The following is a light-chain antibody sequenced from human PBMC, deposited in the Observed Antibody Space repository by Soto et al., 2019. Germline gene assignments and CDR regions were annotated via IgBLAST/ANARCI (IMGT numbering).Light chain of an antibody. J-gene: IGKJ1*01. Sequence: IVMTQSPATLSVSPGERATLSYRASQSISSNLAWYQHKPGQPPRLLIYGASNRATGIPARFSGLGSGTEFPLTISSLQSEDFAVYSCQQYNNWPPGTFGQGTQVEIK. V-gene: IGKV3D-15*01. CDR2: GAS. CDR1: QSISSN. CDR3: QQYNNWPPGT.